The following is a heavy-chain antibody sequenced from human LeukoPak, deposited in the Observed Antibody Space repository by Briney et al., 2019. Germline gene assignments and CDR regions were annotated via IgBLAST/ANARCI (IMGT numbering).Heavy chain of an antibody. CDR3: ARAPWGYYYDSSGLFDY. CDR1: GGSISSGDYY. D-gene: IGHD3-22*01. J-gene: IGHJ4*02. CDR2: IYYSGST. V-gene: IGHV4-30-4*08. Sequence: SQTLSLTCTVSGGSISSGDYYWSWIRQPPGKGLEWIGYIYYSGSTYYNPSLKSRVTISVDTSKSQFSLKLSSVTAADTAVYYCARAPWGYYYDSSGLFDYWGQGTLVTVSS.